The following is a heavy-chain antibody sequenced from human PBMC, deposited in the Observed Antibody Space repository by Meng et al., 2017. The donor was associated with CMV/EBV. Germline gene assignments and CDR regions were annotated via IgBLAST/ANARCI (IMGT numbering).Heavy chain of an antibody. Sequence: AAGFTFSSYSMNWVRQAPGKGLEWVSSISSSSSYIYYADSVKGRFTISRDNAKNSLYLQMNSLRAEDTAVYYCARDPSGYSYGFLDYWGQGTLVTVSS. V-gene: IGHV3-21*01. CDR3: ARDPSGYSYGFLDY. J-gene: IGHJ4*02. D-gene: IGHD5-18*01. CDR1: GFTFSSYS. CDR2: ISSSSSYI.